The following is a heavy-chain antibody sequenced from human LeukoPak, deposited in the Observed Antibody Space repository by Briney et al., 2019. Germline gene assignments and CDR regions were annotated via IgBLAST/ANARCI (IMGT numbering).Heavy chain of an antibody. V-gene: IGHV4-39*01. CDR3: ARPGFIGYCSSTSCYPNRYFQH. Sequence: SETLSLTCTVSGGSISSSSYYWGWIRQPPGKGLEWIGSIYYSGSTYYNPSLKSRVTISVDTSKNQFSLKLSSVTAADTAVYYCARPGFIGYCSSTSCYPNRYFQHWGQGTLVTVSS. J-gene: IGHJ1*01. D-gene: IGHD2-2*01. CDR1: GGSISSSSYY. CDR2: IYYSGST.